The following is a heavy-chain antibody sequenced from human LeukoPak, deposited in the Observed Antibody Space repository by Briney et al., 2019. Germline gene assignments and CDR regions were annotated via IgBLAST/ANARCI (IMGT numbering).Heavy chain of an antibody. Sequence: PGRSLRLSCAPSGFTLSSYAMHWVRQAPGKGLEWVAVISYDGSNKYYADSVKGRFTISRDNSKNTLYLQMNSLRAEDTAVYYCAREAMVRGVITFFDYWGQGTLVTVSS. CDR2: ISYDGSNK. J-gene: IGHJ4*02. D-gene: IGHD3-10*01. V-gene: IGHV3-30*04. CDR1: GFTLSSYA. CDR3: AREAMVRGVITFFDY.